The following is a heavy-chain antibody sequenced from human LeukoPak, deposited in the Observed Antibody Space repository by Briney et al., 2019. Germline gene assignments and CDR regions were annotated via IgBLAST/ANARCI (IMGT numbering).Heavy chain of an antibody. CDR3: ARGDKFSGDY. D-gene: IGHD2-15*01. CDR1: GFTFSTYW. V-gene: IGHV3-7*04. Sequence: GXXLRLCCAACGFTFSTYWRSWGRQAPGKGLEWVANINEDGGEKYYVDCVKGRFTIYRDNDKNSMYLQMNSLRAEDTAVYYCARGDKFSGDYWGQGTLVTVSS. J-gene: IGHJ4*02. CDR2: INEDGGEK.